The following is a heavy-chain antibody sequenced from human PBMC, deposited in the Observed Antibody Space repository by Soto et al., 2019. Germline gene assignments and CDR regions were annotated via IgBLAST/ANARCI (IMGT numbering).Heavy chain of an antibody. CDR3: AKDPAADY. J-gene: IGHJ4*02. Sequence: AGGSLRLSCAASGSTFSTYAMSWVRQAPGKGLEWVSAISGSGGSTYYADSVKGRFTISRDNSKNTLYLQMNSLRAEDTAGYYCAKDPAADYWGQGTLVTVSS. V-gene: IGHV3-23*01. CDR1: GSTFSTYA. D-gene: IGHD2-2*01. CDR2: ISGSGGST.